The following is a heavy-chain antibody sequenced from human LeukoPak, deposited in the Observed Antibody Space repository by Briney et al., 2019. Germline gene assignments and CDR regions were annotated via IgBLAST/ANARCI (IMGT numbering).Heavy chain of an antibody. CDR3: AKHPYEGYCSGGSCWNNWFDP. J-gene: IGHJ5*02. D-gene: IGHD2-15*01. Sequence: GGTLRLSCAASGFTFSSYGMSWVRQAPGKGLQWVSGISGSGRSTYYADSVKGRFTISRDNSKNTLYLQMNSLRAEDTAIYYCAKHPYEGYCSGGSCWNNWFDPWGQGTLVTVSS. V-gene: IGHV3-23*01. CDR1: GFTFSSYG. CDR2: ISGSGRST.